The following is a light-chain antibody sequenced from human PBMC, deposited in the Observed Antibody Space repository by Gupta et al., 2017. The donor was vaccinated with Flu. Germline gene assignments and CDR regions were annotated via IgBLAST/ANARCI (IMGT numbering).Light chain of an antibody. CDR1: RHVSTNV. CDR3: QQFGSIPFT. V-gene: IGKV3-20*01. CDR2: EAN. Sequence: GTLSLSPGERATLSCRASRHVSTNVLAWYQQKPGQAPRLLMSEANYRATGTPDRFSGSGSGTEFTLTISSLEPGDVAVYYCQQFGSIPFTFGPGTKVDIK. J-gene: IGKJ3*01.